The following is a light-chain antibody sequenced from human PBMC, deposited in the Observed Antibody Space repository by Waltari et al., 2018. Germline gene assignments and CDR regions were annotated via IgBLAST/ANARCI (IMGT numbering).Light chain of an antibody. CDR1: QSISTY. J-gene: IGKJ2*01. V-gene: IGKV1-39*01. CDR2: AAT. CDR3: QQSYSTPRT. Sequence: DIQMTQSPSSLSASIGDRVTITCRASQSISTYLSWYQQKSGRAPKLLIYAATNVQSGVPSRFSGSGSGTNFTLAITGLQAEDFATYYCQQSYSTPRTFGQGTNLEIK.